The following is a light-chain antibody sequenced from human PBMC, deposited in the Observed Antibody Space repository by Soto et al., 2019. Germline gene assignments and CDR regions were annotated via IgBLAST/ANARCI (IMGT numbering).Light chain of an antibody. Sequence: EIVMTQSPATLSVSLGEGATLSCRASQNVRTRLAWYQQKPGQAPRLLILDASTRATGVPDRFSGSGSGTEFTLSIRSLQSDDFAVYHCQQYYTWPRTTFGQGTRREIK. V-gene: IGKV3-15*01. CDR2: DAS. CDR3: QQYYTWPRTT. J-gene: IGKJ5*01. CDR1: QNVRTR.